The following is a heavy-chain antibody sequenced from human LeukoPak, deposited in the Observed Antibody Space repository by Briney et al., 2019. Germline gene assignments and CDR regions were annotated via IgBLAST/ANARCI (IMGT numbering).Heavy chain of an antibody. V-gene: IGHV3-21*01. Sequence: GGSLRLSCAASGFTFSSYSMNWVRQAPGKGLEWVSSISSSSSYIYYADSVKGRFTISRDNAKNSLYLQMNSLRAEDTAVYYCARAPSSFAYSSGWSYYFDYWGQGTLVTVSS. CDR1: GFTFSSYS. CDR2: ISSSSSYI. CDR3: ARAPSSFAYSSGWSYYFDY. J-gene: IGHJ4*02. D-gene: IGHD6-19*01.